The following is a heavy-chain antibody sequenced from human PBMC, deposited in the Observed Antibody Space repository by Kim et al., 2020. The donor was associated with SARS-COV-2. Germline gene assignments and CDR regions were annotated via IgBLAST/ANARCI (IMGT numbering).Heavy chain of an antibody. CDR3: ARSRDYYDSSGYAIDY. D-gene: IGHD3-22*01. CDR1: GGSISSSSYY. J-gene: IGHJ4*02. Sequence: SETLSLTCTVSGGSISSSSYYWGWIRQPTGKGLEWIGSIYYSGSTYYNSSLKSRVTISVDTSKNQFSLKLSSVTAADTAVYYCARSRDYYDSSGYAIDYWGQGTLVTVSS. CDR2: IYYSGST. V-gene: IGHV4-39*01.